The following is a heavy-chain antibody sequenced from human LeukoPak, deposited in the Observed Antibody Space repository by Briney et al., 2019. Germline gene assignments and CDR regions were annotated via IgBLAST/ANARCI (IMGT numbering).Heavy chain of an antibody. Sequence: PGTSLRLSCAASGFTFSTYAMEWVRQAPGKGLEWVAVISYGGNNKYYADSVKGRFTISKDNSKNTLYLQMNSLRAEDTAVYYCAKDMIVVVTHDAFDIWGQGTMVTVSS. V-gene: IGHV3-30-3*01. CDR2: ISYGGNNK. CDR1: GFTFSTYA. CDR3: AKDMIVVVTHDAFDI. D-gene: IGHD3-22*01. J-gene: IGHJ3*02.